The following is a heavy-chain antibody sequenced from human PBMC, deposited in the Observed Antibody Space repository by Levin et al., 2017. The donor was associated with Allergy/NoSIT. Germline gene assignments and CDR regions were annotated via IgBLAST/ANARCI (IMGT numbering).Heavy chain of an antibody. CDR1: GGSFSGYY. J-gene: IGHJ4*02. Sequence: PSETLSLTCAVYGGSFSGYYWSWIRQPPGKGLEWIGEINHSGSTNYNPSLKSRVTISVDTSKNQFSLKLSSVTAADTAVYYCARGRFHLPYYYGSGSYQLYFDYWGQGTLVTVSS. V-gene: IGHV4-34*01. CDR3: ARGRFHLPYYYGSGSYQLYFDY. CDR2: INHSGST. D-gene: IGHD3-10*01.